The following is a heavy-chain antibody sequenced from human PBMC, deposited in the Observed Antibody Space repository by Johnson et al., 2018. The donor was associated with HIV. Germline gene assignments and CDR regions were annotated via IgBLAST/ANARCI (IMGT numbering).Heavy chain of an antibody. D-gene: IGHD2-8*01. Sequence: VQLVESGGGVVQPGRSLRLSCEASGFNFNHAWMSWVRQAPGKGLEWVANIKQDGSNKYYADSVKGRFTISRDNSKNTLYLQRNSLRAEDTAVYYCAKAGGVLMVYAWETDAFDIWGQGTMVTVSS. CDR1: GFNFNHAW. V-gene: IGHV3-7*04. J-gene: IGHJ3*02. CDR3: AKAGGVLMVYAWETDAFDI. CDR2: IKQDGSNK.